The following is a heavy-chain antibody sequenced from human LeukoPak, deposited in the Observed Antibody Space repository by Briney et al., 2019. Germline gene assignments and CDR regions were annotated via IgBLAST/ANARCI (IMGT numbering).Heavy chain of an antibody. CDR3: ARDRYADYVKDY. J-gene: IGHJ4*02. V-gene: IGHV3-48*01. Sequence: GGSLRLFCAASGFIFSTYSMNWVRQAPGKGLEWVSYISSSSSTIYYADSVKGRFTISRDNAKNSLYLHMNSLRAEDTAVYYCARDRYADYVKDYWGQGTLVTVSS. CDR1: GFIFSTYS. D-gene: IGHD4-17*01. CDR2: ISSSSSTI.